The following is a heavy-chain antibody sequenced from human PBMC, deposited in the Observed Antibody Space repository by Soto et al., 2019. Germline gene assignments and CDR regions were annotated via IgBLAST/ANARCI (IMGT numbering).Heavy chain of an antibody. J-gene: IGHJ3*02. CDR3: AKDLQGDYDYIWGSYNPAFDI. CDR1: GFTFSSYA. CDR2: ISGSGGST. Sequence: GGSLRLSCAASGFTFSSYAMSWVRQAPGKGLEWVSAISGSGGSTYYADSVKGRFTISRDNSKNRLYLQMNSLRAEDTAVYYCAKDLQGDYDYIWGSYNPAFDIWGQGTMVTVSS. V-gene: IGHV3-23*01. D-gene: IGHD3-16*01.